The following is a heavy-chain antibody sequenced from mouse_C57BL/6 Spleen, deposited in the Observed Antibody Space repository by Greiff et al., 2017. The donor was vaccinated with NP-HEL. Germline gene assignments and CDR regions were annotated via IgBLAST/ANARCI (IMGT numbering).Heavy chain of an antibody. Sequence: QVQLQQSGAELVKPGASVTMSCKASGSTFTSYWITWVKQRPGQGLEWIGDIYPGSGSTNYNEKLKSKATLTVDTSSSTAYMQLSSLTSEDSAVYYCARIPLWLRAMDYWGQGTSVTVSS. CDR3: ARIPLWLRAMDY. CDR1: GSTFTSYW. CDR2: IYPGSGST. J-gene: IGHJ4*01. V-gene: IGHV1-55*01. D-gene: IGHD2-2*01.